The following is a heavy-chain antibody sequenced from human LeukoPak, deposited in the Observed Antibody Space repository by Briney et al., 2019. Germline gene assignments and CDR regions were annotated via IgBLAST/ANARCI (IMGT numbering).Heavy chain of an antibody. V-gene: IGHV3-30*14. J-gene: IGHJ4*02. D-gene: IGHD4-11*01. CDR2: ISYDGSNK. Sequence: GGSLRLSCAASGFTFSSYAMHWVRQAPGKGLEWVAVISYDGSNKYYADSVRGRFTISRDNAKNTLYLQMNSLRAEDTAVYYCARGMTNPFDYWGQGTLVTVSS. CDR1: GFTFSSYA. CDR3: ARGMTNPFDY.